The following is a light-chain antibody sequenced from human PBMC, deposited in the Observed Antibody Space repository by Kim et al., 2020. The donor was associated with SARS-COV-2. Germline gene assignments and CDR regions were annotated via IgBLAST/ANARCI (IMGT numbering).Light chain of an antibody. CDR2: KAS. Sequence: SASVGDRVNITCRASQSISSWLAWYQQKPGKAPKLLIYKASSLESGVPSRFSGSGSGTEFTLTISSLQPDDFATYYCQQYNSYWTSGQGTKSDI. V-gene: IGKV1-5*03. J-gene: IGKJ1*01. CDR3: QQYNSYWT. CDR1: QSISSW.